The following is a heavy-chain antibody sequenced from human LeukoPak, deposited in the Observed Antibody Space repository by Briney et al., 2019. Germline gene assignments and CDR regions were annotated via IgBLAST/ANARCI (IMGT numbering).Heavy chain of an antibody. J-gene: IGHJ4*02. CDR3: ASSRGYNSGYRALELPPSPID. D-gene: IGHD5-18*01. Sequence: GGSLRLSCGASEFSVVRNYMTCAPQAPGKGLEGVSLIYSGGSTYHADSVKVKFTISRDNSKNTIYLKMNRLRAQDTDVYYCASSRGYNSGYRALELPPSPIDWGQGTLVTVSS. CDR1: EFSVVRNY. CDR2: IYSGGST. V-gene: IGHV3-66*01.